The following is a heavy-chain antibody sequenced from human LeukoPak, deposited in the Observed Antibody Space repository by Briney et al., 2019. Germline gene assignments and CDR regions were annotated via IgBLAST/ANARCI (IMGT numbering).Heavy chain of an antibody. CDR2: ISWNSGSI. V-gene: IGHV3-9*01. Sequence: GGSLRLSCAASGFTFDDYAMHWVRQAPGKGLEWVSGISWNSGSIGYADSVKGRFTISRDNAKNSLYLQMNSLRAEDTALYYCAKASRDYDILTGYLSAEYFQHWGQGTLVTVSS. CDR3: AKASRDYDILTGYLSAEYFQH. J-gene: IGHJ1*01. D-gene: IGHD3-9*01. CDR1: GFTFDDYA.